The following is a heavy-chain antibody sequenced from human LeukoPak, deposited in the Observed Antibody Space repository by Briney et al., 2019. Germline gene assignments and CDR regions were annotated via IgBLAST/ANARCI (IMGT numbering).Heavy chain of an antibody. Sequence: GGSLRLSCAASGFTVSTNYMSWVRQGPGKGLEWVSVIYSGGSTYYADSVRGRFTISRDNSKNTLYLQMNSLRAEDTAVYYCAKDGDWSSNYHYYYMDVWGKGTTVTVSS. CDR3: AKDGDWSSNYHYYYMDV. J-gene: IGHJ6*03. CDR1: GFTVSTNY. D-gene: IGHD2-21*02. CDR2: IYSGGST. V-gene: IGHV3-66*01.